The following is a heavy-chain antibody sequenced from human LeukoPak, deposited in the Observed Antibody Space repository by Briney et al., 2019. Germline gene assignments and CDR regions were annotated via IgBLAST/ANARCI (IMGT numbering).Heavy chain of an antibody. CDR1: GFTFNNYD. J-gene: IGHJ4*02. Sequence: PGGSLRLSCAASGFTFNNYDMHWVRQAPGKGLEWVACIRYDGDNTLYADSVKGRFTISRDNSKNTIYLQMSSLRAEDTAVYYCAKDERNWNYNLASQTYDWGQGTLVTVSS. D-gene: IGHD1-7*01. CDR2: IRYDGDNT. V-gene: IGHV3-30*02. CDR3: AKDERNWNYNLASQTYD.